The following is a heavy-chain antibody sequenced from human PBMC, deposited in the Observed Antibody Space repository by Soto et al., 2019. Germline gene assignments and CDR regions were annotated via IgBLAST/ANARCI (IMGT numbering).Heavy chain of an antibody. J-gene: IGHJ4*02. V-gene: IGHV4-59*08. CDR1: GGSISSYY. D-gene: IGHD3-16*01. Sequence: SETLSLTCTVSGGSISSYYWSWIRQPPGKGLEWIGYIYYSGSTNYNPSLKSRVTISVDTSKNQFSLKLSSVTAADTAVYYCARNKRGGGDYYFDYWGQGTLVTVSS. CDR3: ARNKRGGGDYYFDY. CDR2: IYYSGST.